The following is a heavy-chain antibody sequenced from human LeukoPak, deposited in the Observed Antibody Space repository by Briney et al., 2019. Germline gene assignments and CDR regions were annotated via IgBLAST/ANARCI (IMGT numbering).Heavy chain of an antibody. D-gene: IGHD2-8*01. V-gene: IGHV3-9*01. Sequence: PGGSLRLSCAASGFTFDDYAMHWVRQAPGKGLEWVSGISWNSGSIGYADSVKGRFTISRDNAKNSLYLQMNSLRAEDTALYYCAPGAGLDCTNGVCYTSAEYFQHWGQGTLVTVSS. CDR1: GFTFDDYA. CDR3: APGAGLDCTNGVCYTSAEYFQH. J-gene: IGHJ1*01. CDR2: ISWNSGSI.